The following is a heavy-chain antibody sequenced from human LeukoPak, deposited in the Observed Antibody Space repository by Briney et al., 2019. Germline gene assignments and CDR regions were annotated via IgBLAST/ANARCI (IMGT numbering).Heavy chain of an antibody. CDR3: ARGGDSKHLVN. D-gene: IGHD3-3*02. CDR2: IYYSGST. Sequence: SETLSLTCTVSGGSISSYYWSWIRQPPGKGLEWIGYIYYSGSTNYNPSLKSRVTISVDTSKNQFSLNLSSVTAADTAVYYCARGGDSKHLVNWGQGTLVTVSS. V-gene: IGHV4-59*01. CDR1: GGSISSYY. J-gene: IGHJ4*02.